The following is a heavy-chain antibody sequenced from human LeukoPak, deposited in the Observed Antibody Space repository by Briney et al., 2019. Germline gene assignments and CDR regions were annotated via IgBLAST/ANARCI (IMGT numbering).Heavy chain of an antibody. V-gene: IGHV4-59*01. Sequence: SETLSLTCTVSGGSISSYYWSWIRQPPGKGLEWIGYIYYSGSTNYNPSLKSRVTISVDTSKNQFSLRLSSVTAADTAVYYCARDRSEFDYWGQGTLVTVSS. J-gene: IGHJ4*02. CDR2: IYYSGST. CDR1: GGSISSYY. CDR3: ARDRSEFDY.